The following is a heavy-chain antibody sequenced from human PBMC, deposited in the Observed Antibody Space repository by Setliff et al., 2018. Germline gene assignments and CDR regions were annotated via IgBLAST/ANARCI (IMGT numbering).Heavy chain of an antibody. CDR1: GYTFTSYA. CDR2: INAGNGNT. Sequence: ASVKVSCKASGYTFTSYAMHWVRQAPGQRLEWMGWINAGNGNTKYSQKFQGRVTITRDTSANTAYMELSSLRSEDTAVYYCARSPPTSTYYDFWSGYSYYFDYWGQGTLVTVSS. CDR3: ARSPPTSTYYDFWSGYSYYFDY. V-gene: IGHV1-3*01. J-gene: IGHJ4*02. D-gene: IGHD3-3*01.